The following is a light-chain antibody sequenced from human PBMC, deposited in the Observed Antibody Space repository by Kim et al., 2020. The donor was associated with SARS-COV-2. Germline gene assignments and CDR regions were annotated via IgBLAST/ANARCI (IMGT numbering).Light chain of an antibody. J-gene: IGKJ5*01. V-gene: IGKV1-39*01. CDR2: SAS. CDR1: RSVVSY. CDR3: QQTYSSLTVT. Sequence: GDSVTIACRDSRSVVSYLNWYQHTPGKAPTRLIFSASTLQSGVPSRFSGGGSGTEFTLTISSLQREDFATYYCQQTYSSLTVTFGQGTRLEIK.